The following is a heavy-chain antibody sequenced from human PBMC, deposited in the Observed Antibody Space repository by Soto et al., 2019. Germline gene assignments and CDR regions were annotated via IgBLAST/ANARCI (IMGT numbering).Heavy chain of an antibody. J-gene: IGHJ4*02. D-gene: IGHD6-19*01. Sequence: PSETLSLTCTVSGGSTRSYYWSWIRQAPGKGLEWIGYLYNSGSTVYNPSLKSRVTISVDTSKNQFSLKLNSVTAADTAVYYCASVQWLSNPWGQGTLVTVSS. CDR1: GGSTRSYY. CDR3: ASVQWLSNP. V-gene: IGHV4-59*01. CDR2: LYNSGST.